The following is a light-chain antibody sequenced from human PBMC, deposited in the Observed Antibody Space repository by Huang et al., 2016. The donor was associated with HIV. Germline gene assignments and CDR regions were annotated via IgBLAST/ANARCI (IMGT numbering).Light chain of an antibody. CDR3: QQYNNWPRT. V-gene: IGKV3-15*01. Sequence: EIVMTQSPVTLSVSPGERGTPSCRASQSISRNLAWYQQEPGQAPGLLIYGVSTRATGTPARFSGSGSWTEFTLTISSLQSEDFAVYYCQQYNNWPRTFGRGTKVEIK. J-gene: IGKJ1*01. CDR2: GVS. CDR1: QSISRN.